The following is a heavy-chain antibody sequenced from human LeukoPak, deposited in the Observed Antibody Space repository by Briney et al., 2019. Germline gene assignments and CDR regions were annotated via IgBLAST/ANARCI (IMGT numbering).Heavy chain of an antibody. CDR1: GGSISSHY. D-gene: IGHD3-16*01. Sequence: SETLSLTCTVSGGSISSHYWSWIRQPAGKGLEWIGRIYTSGSTNYNPSLKSRVTMSVDTPKNQFSLKLSSVTAADTAVYYCAREELSLGFDYWGQGTLVTVSS. CDR2: IYTSGST. CDR3: AREELSLGFDY. J-gene: IGHJ4*02. V-gene: IGHV4-4*07.